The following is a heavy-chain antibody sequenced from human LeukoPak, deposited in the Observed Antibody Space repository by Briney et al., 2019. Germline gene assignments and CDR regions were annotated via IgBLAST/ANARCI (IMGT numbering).Heavy chain of an antibody. V-gene: IGHV1-69*05. Sequence: SVRVSCKASGGTFSSYAISWVRQAPGQGLEWMGGIIPIFGTANCAQKFQGRVTITTDESTSTAYIELSSLRSEDTAVYYCAREYSSSSGAFDIWGQGTMVTVSS. J-gene: IGHJ3*02. CDR3: AREYSSSSGAFDI. D-gene: IGHD6-6*01. CDR2: IIPIFGTA. CDR1: GGTFSSYA.